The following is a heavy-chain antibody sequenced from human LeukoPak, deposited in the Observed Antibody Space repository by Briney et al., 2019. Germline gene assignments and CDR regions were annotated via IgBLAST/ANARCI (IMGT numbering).Heavy chain of an antibody. J-gene: IGHJ3*02. D-gene: IGHD1-26*01. CDR3: ARGEVELVGATTVIDAFDI. CDR1: GYTFTSYG. CDR2: ISAYNGNT. V-gene: IGHV1-18*01. Sequence: ASVKVSCKASGYTFTSYGISWVRQAPGQGLEWMGWISAYNGNTNYAQKLQGRVTMTTDTSTSTAYMELRSLRSDDTAVYYCARGEVELVGATTVIDAFDIWGQGTMLTVSS.